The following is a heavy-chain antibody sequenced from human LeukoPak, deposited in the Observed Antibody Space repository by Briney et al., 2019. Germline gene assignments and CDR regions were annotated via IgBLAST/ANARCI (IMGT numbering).Heavy chain of an antibody. CDR1: GFTFSSYA. J-gene: IGHJ5*02. CDR2: ISSNGGST. CDR3: ARHAAAGGYWFDP. V-gene: IGHV3-64*01. Sequence: GGSLRLSCAASGFTFSSYAMHWVRQAPGKGLEYVSAISSNGGSTYYANSVKGRFTISRDNSKNTLYLQMGSLRAEDTAVYYCARHAAAGGYWFDPWGQGTLVTVSS. D-gene: IGHD6-13*01.